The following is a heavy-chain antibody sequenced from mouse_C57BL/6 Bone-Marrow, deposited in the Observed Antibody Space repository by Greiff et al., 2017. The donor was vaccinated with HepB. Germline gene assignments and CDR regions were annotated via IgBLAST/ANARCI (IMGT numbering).Heavy chain of an antibody. D-gene: IGHD1-1*01. V-gene: IGHV14-3*01. CDR3: AAYFYGSSLFAY. Sequence: VQLQQSVAELVRPGASVKLSCTASGFNIKNTYMHWVKQRPEQGLEWIGRIDPANGNTKYAPKFQGKATITADTSSNTAYLQLSSRTSEDTAIYYFAAYFYGSSLFAYWGQGTLVTVSA. CDR2: IDPANGNT. J-gene: IGHJ3*01. CDR1: GFNIKNTY.